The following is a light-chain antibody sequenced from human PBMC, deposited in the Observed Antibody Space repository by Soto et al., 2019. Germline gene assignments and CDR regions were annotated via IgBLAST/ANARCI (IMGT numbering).Light chain of an antibody. CDR2: GAS. CDR1: QSLTNNY. J-gene: IGKJ1*01. V-gene: IGKV3-20*01. Sequence: EIVLTQTPSTLSLSPGERATLSCSASQSLTNNYFTWYQQKPGRALRLLIDGASTRATGIPDRFSGSGSGTDFTLTISRLEPEDVAVYYCQQYEAVVTFGQGTKV. CDR3: QQYEAVVT.